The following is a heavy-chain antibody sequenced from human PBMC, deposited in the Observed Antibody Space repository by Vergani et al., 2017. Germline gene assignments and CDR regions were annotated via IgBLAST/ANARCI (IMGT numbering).Heavy chain of an antibody. D-gene: IGHD2-8*02. Sequence: QLQLQESGPGLVKPSETLSLTCTVSGGSIRSSSYYWGWIRQPPGKGLEWIGSIYYSGSTYYNPSLNTRVTMSGDTSKNQFSLKLRSVTPADTAVYFCASVMYRDEASPGYRLQGLDIWRQGTTV. J-gene: IGHJ6*02. CDR1: GGSIRSSSYY. V-gene: IGHV4-39*07. CDR2: IYYSGST. CDR3: ASVMYRDEASPGYRLQGLDI.